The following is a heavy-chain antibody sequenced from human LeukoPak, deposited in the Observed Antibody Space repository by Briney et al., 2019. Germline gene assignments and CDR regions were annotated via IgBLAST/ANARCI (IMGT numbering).Heavy chain of an antibody. CDR2: INGDGSTT. D-gene: IGHD3-10*01. CDR3: AEAASVRGVSY. CDR1: GFTFSSYW. Sequence: GGSLRLTCAASGFTFSSYWMHWVRQAPGKGPLWVSHINGDGSTTNYADSVKGRFTISRDNAKNTLYLQMNSLRAEDTAVYYCAEAASVRGVSYWGQGTLVTVSS. J-gene: IGHJ4*02. V-gene: IGHV3-74*01.